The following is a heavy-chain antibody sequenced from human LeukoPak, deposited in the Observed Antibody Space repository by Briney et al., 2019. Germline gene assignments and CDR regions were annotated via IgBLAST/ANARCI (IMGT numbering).Heavy chain of an antibody. CDR3: ARHVVVTAISEGFDY. V-gene: IGHV3-21*01. Sequence: PGGALRLSCAASGFTFSSYSMHWVRQAPGKGLEWVSSISSSSSYIYYADSVKGRFTISRDNAKNSLYLQMNSLRAEDTAVYYCARHVVVTAISEGFDYWGQGTLVTVSS. CDR1: GFTFSSYS. CDR2: ISSSSSYI. D-gene: IGHD2-21*02. J-gene: IGHJ4*02.